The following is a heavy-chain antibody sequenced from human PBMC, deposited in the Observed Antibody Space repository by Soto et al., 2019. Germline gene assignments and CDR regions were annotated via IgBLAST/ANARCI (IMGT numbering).Heavy chain of an antibody. J-gene: IGHJ4*02. CDR1: GFTFTSFA. V-gene: IGHV3-23*01. Sequence: EVRLLESGGGLVQPGGSLRLSCAASGFTFTSFAMAWVRQAPGKGLEWVSVISATGGSTHYADSVKGRFTISRDNSRNTVYLQMNSLRAEDTAVYYCAKGGAYCGGDCTRAYWGQGTLVTVSS. D-gene: IGHD2-21*02. CDR2: ISATGGST. CDR3: AKGGAYCGGDCTRAY.